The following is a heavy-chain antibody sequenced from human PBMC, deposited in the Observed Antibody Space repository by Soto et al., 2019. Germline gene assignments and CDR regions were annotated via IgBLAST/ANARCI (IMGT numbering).Heavy chain of an antibody. J-gene: IGHJ5*02. CDR1: GYTFTSYY. D-gene: IGHD2-15*01. V-gene: IGHV1-46*01. Sequence: GASVKVSCKASGYTFTSYYMHWVRQAPGQGLEWMGIINPGGGSTSYAQKFQGRVTMTRDTSTSTVYMELSSLRSEDTAVYYCARGGGYCSGGSCPRDNWFDPWGQGTLVTVSS. CDR3: ARGGGYCSGGSCPRDNWFDP. CDR2: INPGGGST.